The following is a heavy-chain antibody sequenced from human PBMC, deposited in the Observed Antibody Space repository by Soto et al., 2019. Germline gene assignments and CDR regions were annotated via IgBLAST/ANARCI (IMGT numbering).Heavy chain of an antibody. CDR2: ISGSGGSI. Sequence: GGSLRLSCAASGFTFSSYAMSWVRQAPGKGLEWVSAISGSGGSIYYADSVKGRFTISRDNAKNSLYLQMNSLRAEDTAVYYCASLKRNDAFDIWGQGTMVTVSS. V-gene: IGHV3-23*01. D-gene: IGHD1-1*01. CDR1: GFTFSSYA. J-gene: IGHJ3*02. CDR3: ASLKRNDAFDI.